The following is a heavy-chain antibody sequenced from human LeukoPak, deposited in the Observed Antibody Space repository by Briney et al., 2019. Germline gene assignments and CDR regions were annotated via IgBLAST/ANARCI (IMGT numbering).Heavy chain of an antibody. CDR2: IYSSGST. CDR3: ARDRLYCSGRSCYSVNWFDP. CDR1: GVSFSGFY. Sequence: SETLSLTCSVSGVSFSGFYWSWIRQSPGKGLEWIGYIYSSGSTTYDPSLKSRVTISLDTSSNHFSLNLSSVTAADTAVYYCARDRLYCSGRSCYSVNWFDPWGQGTLVTVSS. D-gene: IGHD2-15*01. J-gene: IGHJ5*02. V-gene: IGHV4-59*01.